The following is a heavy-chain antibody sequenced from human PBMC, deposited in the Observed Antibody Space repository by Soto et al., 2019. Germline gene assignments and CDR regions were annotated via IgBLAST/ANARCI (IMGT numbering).Heavy chain of an antibody. J-gene: IGHJ6*02. D-gene: IGHD6-13*01. CDR3: ARSLYSSSWYHSGNSYYYYGMDV. Sequence: QVQLVQSGAEVKKPGSSVKVSCKASGGTFGIYAITWVRQAPGQGLEWMGGIIAFSDIVNYTQKLQGRVTTSADESTKTADMDLSSLRSQDTAVYYCARSLYSSSWYHSGNSYYYYGMDVWGQGTTVTVSS. V-gene: IGHV1-69*12. CDR1: GGTFGIYA. CDR2: IIAFSDIV.